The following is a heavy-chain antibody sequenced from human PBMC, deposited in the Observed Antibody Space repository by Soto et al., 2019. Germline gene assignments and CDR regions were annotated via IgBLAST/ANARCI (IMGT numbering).Heavy chain of an antibody. CDR2: IIPFFGTS. D-gene: IGHD1-26*01. V-gene: IGHV1-69*01. Sequence: QVQLVQSGAEVKKPGSSVKVSCEASGGTFSSYPINWVRQAPGQGLEWMGGIIPFFGTSNYAQKFQGRGTITADDSTRTAYMEMRSLRSEDTAVYYCARVGHITNYGMAVWGQGTTVTVSS. CDR3: ARVGHITNYGMAV. CDR1: GGTFSSYP. J-gene: IGHJ6*02.